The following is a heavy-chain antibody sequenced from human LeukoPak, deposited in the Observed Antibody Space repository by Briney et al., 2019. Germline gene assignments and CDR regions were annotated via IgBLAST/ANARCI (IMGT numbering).Heavy chain of an antibody. J-gene: IGHJ6*03. CDR1: GGSISNNAYY. D-gene: IGHD3-10*02. CDR2: IYYTGST. V-gene: IGHV4-39*01. Sequence: SETLSLTCTVSGGSISNNAYYWGWIRQSPWKRLEWIGIIYYTGSTSYTPSLQSRVTISVDTSKNQFSLNLNSVTAADTAVYYCARLFGVANIGSYYYMDVWGRGTTVTVSS. CDR3: ARLFGVANIGSYYYMDV.